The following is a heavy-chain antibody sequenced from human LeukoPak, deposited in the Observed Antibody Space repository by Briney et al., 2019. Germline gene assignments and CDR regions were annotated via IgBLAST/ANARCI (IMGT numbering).Heavy chain of an antibody. V-gene: IGHV1-3*01. D-gene: IGHD1-26*01. CDR1: GYIFTNYA. CDR3: ARDLSGSFSYFDP. J-gene: IGHJ5*02. CDR2: LNPGNGNT. Sequence: ASVKVSCKASGYIFTNYALHWVRQAPGQRLEWVGWLNPGNGNTKYSQKFQDRITFTWDTSATIVYMELSSLRSADTAVYYCARDLSGSFSYFDPWGQGTLVTVSS.